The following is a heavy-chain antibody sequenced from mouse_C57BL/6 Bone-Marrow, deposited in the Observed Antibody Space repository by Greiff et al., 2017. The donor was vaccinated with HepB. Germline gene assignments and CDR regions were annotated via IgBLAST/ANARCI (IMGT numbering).Heavy chain of an antibody. CDR2: IYPGSGST. J-gene: IGHJ4*01. V-gene: IGHV1-55*01. Sequence: QVQLQQPGAELVKPGASVKMSCKASGYTFTSYWITWVKQRPGQGLEWIGDIYPGSGSTNYNEKFKSKATLTVDTSSSTAYMQLSSLTSEDSAVYSCASAYGSSPYAMDYWGHGTSVTVSS. CDR1: GYTFTSYW. CDR3: ASAYGSSPYAMDY. D-gene: IGHD1-1*01.